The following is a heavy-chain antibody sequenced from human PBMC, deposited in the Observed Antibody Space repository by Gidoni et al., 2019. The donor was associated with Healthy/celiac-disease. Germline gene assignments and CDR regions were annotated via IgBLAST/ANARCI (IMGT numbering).Heavy chain of an antibody. CDR3: ARATSAGYCSGGSCYSGY. D-gene: IGHD2-15*01. CDR2: IIPIVGTA. V-gene: IGHV1-69*01. CDR1: GGTFSSYA. J-gene: IGHJ4*02. Sequence: QVQLVQSGAEVKKPGSSVKVSCKASGGTFSSYAISWVRQAPGQGLEWMGGIIPIVGTANYAQKFQGRVTITADESTSTAYMELSSLRSEDTAVYYCARATSAGYCSGGSCYSGYWGQGTLVTVSS.